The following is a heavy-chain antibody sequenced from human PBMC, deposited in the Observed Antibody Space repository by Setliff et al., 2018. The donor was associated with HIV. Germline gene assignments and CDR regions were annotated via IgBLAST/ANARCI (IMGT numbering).Heavy chain of an antibody. CDR3: ASFVFRDSTDEYYRPPGDHPLYYFDY. D-gene: IGHD3-10*01. CDR2: IDPEDGET. J-gene: IGHJ4*02. CDR1: GYTFTDYY. V-gene: IGHV1-69-2*01. Sequence: ASVKVSCKASGYTFTDYYIHWVQRAPGKGLEWMGHIDPEDGETIYADNFQGRVTMAADRSTNTAYMELGSLRSEDTAVYYCASFVFRDSTDEYYRPPGDHPLYYFDYWAQGTLVTVS.